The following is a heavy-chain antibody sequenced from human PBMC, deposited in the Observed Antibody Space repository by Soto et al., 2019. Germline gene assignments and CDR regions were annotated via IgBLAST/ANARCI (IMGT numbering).Heavy chain of an antibody. D-gene: IGHD3-22*01. V-gene: IGHV4-30-4*01. CDR3: ARDRAHFYESSGRLDM. J-gene: IGHJ4*02. Sequence: SETLSLTCSVSGDSMNNGDYFWTWIRQTPGKGLQWIGYISYSGSTFYNPSLKTRLAMSVDTSKNQFSVRLRSVTAADTAVYYCARDRAHFYESSGRLDMWGQGMLVTVSS. CDR1: GDSMNNGDYF. CDR2: ISYSGST.